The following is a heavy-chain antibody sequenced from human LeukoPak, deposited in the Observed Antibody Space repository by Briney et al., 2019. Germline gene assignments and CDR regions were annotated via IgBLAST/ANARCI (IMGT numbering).Heavy chain of an antibody. V-gene: IGHV4-61*02. CDR1: GGSISSGSYY. CDR3: ARERHGYCSSTSCYERVDYYYMDV. J-gene: IGHJ6*03. CDR2: IYTSGST. Sequence: SQTLSLTXTVSGGSISSGSYYWSWIWQPAGKGLEWIGRIYTSGSTNYNPSLKSRVTISVDTSKNQFSLKLSSVTAADTAVYYCARERHGYCSSTSCYERVDYYYMDVWGKGTTVTVSS. D-gene: IGHD2-2*01.